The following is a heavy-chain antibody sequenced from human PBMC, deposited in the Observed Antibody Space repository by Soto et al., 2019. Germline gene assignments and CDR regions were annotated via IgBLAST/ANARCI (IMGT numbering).Heavy chain of an antibody. CDR2: IIPIFGTA. D-gene: IGHD3-3*01. V-gene: IGHV1-69*06. CDR3: ATKVVLRFLEWLLPNYYYGMDV. CDR1: GGTFSSYA. J-gene: IGHJ6*02. Sequence: SVKVSCKASGGTFSSYAISWVRQAPGQGLEWMGGIIPIFGTANYAQKFQGRVTITADKSTSTAYMELSSLRSEDTAVYYCATKVVLRFLEWLLPNYYYGMDVWGQGTTVTVSS.